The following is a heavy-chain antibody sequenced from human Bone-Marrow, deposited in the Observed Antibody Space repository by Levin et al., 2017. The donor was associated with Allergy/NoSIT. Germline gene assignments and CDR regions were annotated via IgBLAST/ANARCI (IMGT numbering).Heavy chain of an antibody. Sequence: SETLSLTCAVSGGFIASSSYYWAWIRQPPGKGLEWIGTVYYTGSTHYHPSLNSLVTMTVDTSQNQFSLKLTSVTAAATAVYFCARKGTPGLNWFEAWGQGILVTVSA. D-gene: IGHD3/OR15-3a*01. CDR3: ARKGTPGLNWFEA. J-gene: IGHJ5*02. CDR2: VYYTGST. V-gene: IGHV4-39*07. CDR1: GGFIASSSYY.